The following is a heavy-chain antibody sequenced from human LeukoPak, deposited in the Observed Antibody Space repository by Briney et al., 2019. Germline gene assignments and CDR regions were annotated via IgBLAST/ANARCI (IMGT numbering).Heavy chain of an antibody. CDR2: INWSGGST. CDR3: ARAPITSPFYFDY. D-gene: IGHD2-2*01. Sequence: GGSLRLSCTASGFAFAEHGMSWVRQVPGKGLEWVSGINWSGGSTGYADPLRGRFTISRDNAKNSRYLQMDSLRAEDTALYYCARAPITSPFYFDYWGQGTLVTVSS. J-gene: IGHJ4*02. V-gene: IGHV3-20*04. CDR1: GFAFAEHG.